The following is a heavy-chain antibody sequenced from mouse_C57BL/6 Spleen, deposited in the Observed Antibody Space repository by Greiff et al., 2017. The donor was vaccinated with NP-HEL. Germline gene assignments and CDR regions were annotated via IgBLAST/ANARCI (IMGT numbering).Heavy chain of an antibody. CDR3: AREDGRYPFDY. V-gene: IGHV5-4*01. J-gene: IGHJ2*01. CDR2: ISDGGSYT. CDR1: GFTFSSYA. D-gene: IGHD1-1*01. Sequence: EVKLVESGGGLVKPGGSLKLSCAASGFTFSSYAMSWVRQTPEKRLEWVATISDGGSYTYYPDNVKGRFTISRDNAKNNLYLQMRHLKSEDTAMYYCAREDGRYPFDYWGQGTTLTVSS.